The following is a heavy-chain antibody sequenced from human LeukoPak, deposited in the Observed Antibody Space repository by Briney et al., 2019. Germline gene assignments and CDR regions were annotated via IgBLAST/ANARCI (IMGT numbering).Heavy chain of an antibody. CDR2: ISCSSSTI. D-gene: IGHD3-10*01. CDR3: ARGGYYYGSGSYFY. V-gene: IGHV3-48*01. Sequence: PGGSLRLSCAASGFTFSSYSMNWVRQAPGKGLEWVSYISCSSSTIYYADSVKGRFTISRDNAKNSLYLQMNSLRAEDTAVYYCARGGYYYGSGSYFYWGQGTLVTVSS. J-gene: IGHJ4*02. CDR1: GFTFSSYS.